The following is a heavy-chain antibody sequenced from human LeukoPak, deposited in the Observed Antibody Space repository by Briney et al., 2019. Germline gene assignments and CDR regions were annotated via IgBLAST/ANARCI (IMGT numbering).Heavy chain of an antibody. CDR3: AREGNYYDMDV. Sequence: PGGSLRLSCAASGFTVSSNYMSWVRQAPGKGLEWVSVIFSGGTTYYADSVKGRFTISRDNSKNTVYLQMNSLRADDTAVYYCAREGNYYDMDVWGQGTTVTVCS. CDR1: GFTVSSNY. V-gene: IGHV3-53*01. CDR2: IFSGGTT. J-gene: IGHJ6*02.